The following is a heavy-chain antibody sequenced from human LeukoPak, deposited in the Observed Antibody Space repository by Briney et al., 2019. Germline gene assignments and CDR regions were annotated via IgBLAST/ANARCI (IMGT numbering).Heavy chain of an antibody. CDR1: GGTFSSYA. CDR3: ARDFCSTSCNLGY. Sequence: ASVKVSCKASGGTFSSYAISWVRQAPGQGLEWMGGIIPIFGTANYAQKFQGRVTITADESTSTAYMELSSLRSEDTAVYYCARDFCSTSCNLGYWGQGTLVTVSS. D-gene: IGHD2-2*01. V-gene: IGHV1-69*01. CDR2: IIPIFGTA. J-gene: IGHJ4*02.